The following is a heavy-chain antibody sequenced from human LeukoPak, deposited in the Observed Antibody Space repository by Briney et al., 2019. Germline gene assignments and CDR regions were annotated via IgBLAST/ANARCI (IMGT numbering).Heavy chain of an antibody. V-gene: IGHV4-31*03. CDR1: GGSISSGGYY. D-gene: IGHD3-10*01. Sequence: SETLSLTCTVSGGSISSGGYYWSWIRQHPGKGLEWIGYIYYSGSTYYNPSLKSRVTISVDTSKNQFSLKLSSVTAADTAVYYCARKGLSYMVRDYYFDYWGQGALVTVSS. CDR2: IYYSGST. J-gene: IGHJ4*02. CDR3: ARKGLSYMVRDYYFDY.